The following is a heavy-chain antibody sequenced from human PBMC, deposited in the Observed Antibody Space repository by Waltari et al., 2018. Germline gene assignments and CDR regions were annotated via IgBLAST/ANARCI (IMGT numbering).Heavy chain of an antibody. J-gene: IGHJ6*03. CDR3: ARDTLRVVVQDYYRDV. V-gene: IGHV4-4*07. CDR1: GGSISSYY. Sequence: QVQLQESGPGLVKPSETLSLTCTVSGGSISSYYWSWIRQPAGKGLEWTGRIYTSGSTNYNPYLKGRVTMSVETSKNRFSLKLSAVTAADTAGYYCARDTLRVVVQDYYRDVWGKGTTVTVSS. CDR2: IYTSGST. D-gene: IGHD2-2*01.